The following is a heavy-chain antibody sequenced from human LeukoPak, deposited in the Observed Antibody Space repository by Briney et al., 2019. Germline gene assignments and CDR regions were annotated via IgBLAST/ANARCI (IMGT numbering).Heavy chain of an antibody. CDR1: GYTLTELS. V-gene: IGHV1-24*01. D-gene: IGHD6-19*01. Sequence: GASVKVSCKVSGYTLTELSMHWVRQAPGKGLEWMGGFDPEDGETIYAQKFQGRVTMTEDTSTDTAYMELSSLRSEDTAVYYCATPSIAVAGTRRKSYYYYGMDVWGQGTTVTVSS. J-gene: IGHJ6*02. CDR3: ATPSIAVAGTRRKSYYYYGMDV. CDR2: FDPEDGET.